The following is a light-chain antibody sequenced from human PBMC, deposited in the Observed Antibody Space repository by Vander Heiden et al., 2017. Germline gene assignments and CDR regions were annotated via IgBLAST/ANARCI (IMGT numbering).Light chain of an antibody. CDR3: QQVNTYPYT. V-gene: IGKV1-9*01. CDR2: AAS. J-gene: IGKJ2*01. CDR1: QGINSY. Sequence: DIQLTQSPSFLSASVGDTVTITCRASQGINSYLTWYQQQPGKAPKLLIYAASTLQSGVPSRFSGSGSGTEFTLTISSLQPEDFATYFCQQVNTYPYTFGQGTKLE.